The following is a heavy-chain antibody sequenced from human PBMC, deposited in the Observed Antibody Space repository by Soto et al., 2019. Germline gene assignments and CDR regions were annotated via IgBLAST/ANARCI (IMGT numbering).Heavy chain of an antibody. CDR2: IKNDGRGA. CDR3: ARAPPLTTVVVPPYYGMDV. CDR1: GFTFSKYW. J-gene: IGHJ6*02. Sequence: GGSLRLSCAASGFTFSKYWMNWVRQVPGEGLVWVSRIKNDGRGAIYADSVKGRFNITRANAHNILYLQMTSLCAEDTAVYYCARAPPLTTVVVPPYYGMDVWGPGTTVTVSS. V-gene: IGHV3-74*01. D-gene: IGHD1-1*01.